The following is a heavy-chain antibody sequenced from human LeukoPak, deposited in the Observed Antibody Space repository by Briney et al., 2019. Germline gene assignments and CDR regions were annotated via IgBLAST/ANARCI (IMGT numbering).Heavy chain of an antibody. V-gene: IGHV3-48*03. CDR1: GFTFSSYE. D-gene: IGHD2-2*01. CDR3: AREGYCSSTSCYIGPYFDY. J-gene: IGHJ4*02. Sequence: GGSLRLSCAASGFTFSSYEMNWVRQAPGKGLEWVSYISSSGSTIYYADSVKGRFTISRDNAKNSLYPQMNSLRAEDTAVYYCAREGYCSSTSCYIGPYFDYWGQGTLVTVSS. CDR2: ISSSGSTI.